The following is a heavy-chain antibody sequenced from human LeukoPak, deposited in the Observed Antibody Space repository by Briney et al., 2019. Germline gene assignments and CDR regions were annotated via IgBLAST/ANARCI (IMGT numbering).Heavy chain of an antibody. D-gene: IGHD3-10*01. CDR2: IRSKANSYAT. J-gene: IGHJ6*03. CDR3: TRQVQSSYYYGSGSYSYYYMDV. Sequence: GGSLRLSCAASGFTFSGSAMHWVRQASGKGLEWAGRIRSKANSYATAYAASVKGRFTISRDDSKNTAYLQMNSLKTEDTAVYYCTRQVQSSYYYGSGSYSYYYMDVWGKGTTVTVSS. CDR1: GFTFSGSA. V-gene: IGHV3-73*01.